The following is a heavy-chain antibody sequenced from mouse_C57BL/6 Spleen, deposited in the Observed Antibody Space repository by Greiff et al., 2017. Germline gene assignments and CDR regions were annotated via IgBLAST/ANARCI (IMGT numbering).Heavy chain of an antibody. CDR1: GYSITSGYY. J-gene: IGHJ4*01. V-gene: IGHV3-6*01. D-gene: IGHD2-2*01. CDR2: ISYDGSN. Sequence: EVHLVESGPGLVKPSQSLSLTCSVTGYSITSGYYWNWIRQFPGNKLEWMGYISYDGSNNYNPSLKNRISITRDTSKNQFFLKLNSVTTEDTATYYCALFYGYDEDYAMDYWGQGTSVTVSS. CDR3: ALFYGYDEDYAMDY.